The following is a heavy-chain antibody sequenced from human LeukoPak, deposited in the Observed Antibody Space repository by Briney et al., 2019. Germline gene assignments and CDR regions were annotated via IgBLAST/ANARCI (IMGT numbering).Heavy chain of an antibody. CDR2: ISYDGSNK. J-gene: IGHJ4*02. V-gene: IGHV3-30*04. CDR1: GFTFSSYA. Sequence: GGSLRLSCAASGFTFSSYAMRWVRQAPGKGLEWVAIISYDGSNKYYADSVKGRFTISRDKSKNTLYLQMNSLRGEDTAVYYCARSAAAGRIVATFDYWGQGTLVTVSS. CDR3: ARSAAAGRIVATFDY. D-gene: IGHD5-12*01.